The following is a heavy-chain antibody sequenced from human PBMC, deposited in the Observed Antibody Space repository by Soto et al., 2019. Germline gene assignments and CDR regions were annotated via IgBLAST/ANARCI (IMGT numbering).Heavy chain of an antibody. CDR3: AMMGYYDSSGPGSALDI. Sequence: ASVKVSCKISGHTLTELSIHWVRQAPGKGLEWMGGFDPEGGEAIYAQKWHGRVTMTRDTSTSTVYMELSSLRSEDTAVYYCAMMGYYDSSGPGSALDIWGQGRIITVSS. CDR1: GHTLTELS. D-gene: IGHD3-22*01. CDR2: FDPEGGEA. V-gene: IGHV1-24*01. J-gene: IGHJ3*02.